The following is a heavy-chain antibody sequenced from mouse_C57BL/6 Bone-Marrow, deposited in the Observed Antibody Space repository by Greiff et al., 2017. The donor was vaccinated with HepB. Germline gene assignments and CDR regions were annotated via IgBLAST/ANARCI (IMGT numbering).Heavy chain of an antibody. CDR2: IYPRSGNT. CDR3: ARSEILLLRGGDFDY. V-gene: IGHV1-81*01. J-gene: IGHJ2*01. CDR1: GYTFTSYG. D-gene: IGHD1-1*01. Sequence: QVQLQQSGAELARPGASVKLSCKASGYTFTSYGISWVKQRTGQGLEWIGEIYPRSGNTYYNEKFKGKATLTADKSSSTAYMELRSLTSEDSAVYFCARSEILLLRGGDFDYWGQGTTLTVSS.